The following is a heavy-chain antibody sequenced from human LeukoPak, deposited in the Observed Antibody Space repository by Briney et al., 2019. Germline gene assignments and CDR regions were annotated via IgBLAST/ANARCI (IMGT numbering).Heavy chain of an antibody. J-gene: IGHJ4*02. D-gene: IGHD6-13*01. Sequence: GSSVKVSFKASGGTFSSYAISWVRQAPGQGLEWMGRIIPIFGRANYAQKFQGRVTITTDESTSTAYMELSRLRSDVTAVYYCARVLEKYSSGWYGGDNWREGTPGTVSS. CDR1: GGTFSSYA. CDR2: IIPIFGRA. V-gene: IGHV1-69*05. CDR3: ARVLEKYSSGWYGGDN.